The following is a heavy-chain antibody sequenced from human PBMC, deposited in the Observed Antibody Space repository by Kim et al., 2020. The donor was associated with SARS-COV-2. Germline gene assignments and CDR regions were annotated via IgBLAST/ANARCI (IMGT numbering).Heavy chain of an antibody. J-gene: IGHJ4*02. Sequence: SETLSLTCTVSGDSVTSGSCFWTWIRQPPGKGLECIGYISNSGSTNYSPSVKSGVAISMDTSNNQFFLKMTSVTVADTAVYYCARVGWGRDSWGQGTLVTVSS. V-gene: IGHV4-61*01. D-gene: IGHD7-27*01. CDR3: ARVGWGRDS. CDR1: GDSVTSGSCF. CDR2: ISNSGST.